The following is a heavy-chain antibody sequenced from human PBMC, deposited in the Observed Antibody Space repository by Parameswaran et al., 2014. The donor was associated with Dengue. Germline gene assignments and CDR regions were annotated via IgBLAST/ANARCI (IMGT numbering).Heavy chain of an antibody. CDR1: GFTFSSYS. D-gene: IGHD3-3*01. V-gene: IGHV3-21*01. Sequence: AGGSLRLSCAASGFTFSSYSMNWVRQAPGKGLEWVSSISSSSSYIYYADSVKGRFTISRDNAKNSLYLQMNSLRAEDTAVYYCARGASHNDFWSGYYRGNHDAFDIWGQGTMVTVSS. J-gene: IGHJ3*02. CDR3: ARGASHNDFWSGYYRGNHDAFDI. CDR2: ISSSSSYI.